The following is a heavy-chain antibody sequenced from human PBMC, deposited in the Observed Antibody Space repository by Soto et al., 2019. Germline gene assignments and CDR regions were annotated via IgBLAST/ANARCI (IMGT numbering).Heavy chain of an antibody. V-gene: IGHV3-21*02. CDR2: INEDSSYI. D-gene: IGHD3-3*01. CDR1: GFDFSSYS. Sequence: EVQLVESGGGLVKPGGSLRLSCAASGFDFSSYSMNWVRQAPGKGLEWVSSINEDSSYIYYAHSLRGWFTISRDNAKESLYLQMNGLRAEDTAVYYCVRDFGWYFRSGYMDVWGDGATVTVSS. CDR3: VRDFGWYFRSGYMDV. J-gene: IGHJ6*03.